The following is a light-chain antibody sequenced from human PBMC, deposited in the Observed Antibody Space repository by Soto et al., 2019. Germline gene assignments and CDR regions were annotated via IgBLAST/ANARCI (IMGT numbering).Light chain of an antibody. Sequence: EIVLTQSPGTLSLSPGERATLSCRASQSVSSSYLAWYQQKPGQAPRLLIYGASSRATGIPDRFSGSGSGPDFTLTISRLEPEDFAVYYCQHYGSSRTFGQGTNVEIK. CDR2: GAS. J-gene: IGKJ1*01. CDR3: QHYGSSRT. CDR1: QSVSSSY. V-gene: IGKV3-20*01.